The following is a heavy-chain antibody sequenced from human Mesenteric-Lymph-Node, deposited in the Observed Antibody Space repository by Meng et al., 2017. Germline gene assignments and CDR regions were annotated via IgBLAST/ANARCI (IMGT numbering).Heavy chain of an antibody. D-gene: IGHD3-10*01. V-gene: IGHV4-34*01. CDR2: INHSGST. CDR1: GGSFSGYY. Sequence: QGQVQQWGAGRLKPSETLSPTCAVYGGSFSGYYWSWIRQPPGKGLEWIGEINHSGSTNYNPSLKSRVTISVDTSKNQFSLKLSSVTAADTAVYYCARASYGSGSPLGESWFDPWGQGTLVTVFS. J-gene: IGHJ5*02. CDR3: ARASYGSGSPLGESWFDP.